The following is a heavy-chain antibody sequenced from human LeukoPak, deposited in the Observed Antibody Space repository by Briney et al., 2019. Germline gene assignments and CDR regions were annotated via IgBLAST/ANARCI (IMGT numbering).Heavy chain of an antibody. D-gene: IGHD3-10*01. Sequence: ASVKVSCKASGYTFTSYDINWVRQATGQGLEWMGWMNPNNGNTGYAQKFQGRVTMTRNTSISTAYMELSSLRSEDTAVYYCARVYYYGSGSYYYFDYWGQGTLVTVSS. V-gene: IGHV1-8*01. CDR3: ARVYYYGSGSYYYFDY. CDR1: GYTFTSYD. J-gene: IGHJ4*02. CDR2: MNPNNGNT.